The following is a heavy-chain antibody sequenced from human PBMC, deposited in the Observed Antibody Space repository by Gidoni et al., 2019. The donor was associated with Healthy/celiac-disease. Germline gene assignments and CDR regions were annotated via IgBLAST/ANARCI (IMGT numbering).Heavy chain of an antibody. CDR2: INHSGST. CDR3: ARTGSIAARLYYFDY. V-gene: IGHV4-34*01. J-gene: IGHJ4*02. CDR1: GGSFSGYY. Sequence: QVQLQQWGAGLLKPSETLSLTCAVYGGSFSGYYWGWIRQPPGKGLEWIGEINHSGSTNYNPSLKSRVTISVDTSKNQFSLKLSSVTAADTAVYYCARTGSIAARLYYFDYWGQGTLVTVSS. D-gene: IGHD6-6*01.